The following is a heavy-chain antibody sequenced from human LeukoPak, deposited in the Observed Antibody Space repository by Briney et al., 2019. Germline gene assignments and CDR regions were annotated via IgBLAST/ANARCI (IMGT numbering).Heavy chain of an antibody. V-gene: IGHV1-69*01. Sequence: AVKVSCKGSGGTFSSYAISWVRQAPGQGLEGMGGIIPIFGTANYAQKFQGRVTITADESTSTAYMELSSLRSEDTAVYYCAREAGYSYGYGGNWFDPWGQGTLVTVSS. CDR3: AREAGYSYGYGGNWFDP. D-gene: IGHD5-18*01. J-gene: IGHJ5*02. CDR2: IIPIFGTA. CDR1: GGTFSSYA.